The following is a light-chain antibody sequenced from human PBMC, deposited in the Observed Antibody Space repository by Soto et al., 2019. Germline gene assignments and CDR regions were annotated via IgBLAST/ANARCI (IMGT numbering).Light chain of an antibody. Sequence: QSALTQPASVSGSPGQSITISCTGTSSDVGSYNYVSWYQQLPGTAPKLLIYSNNQRPSGVPDRFSGSKSGTSASLAISGLQSEDEADYYCAAWDDSLTGKYVFGTGTKVTVL. J-gene: IGLJ1*01. V-gene: IGLV1-44*01. CDR2: SNN. CDR1: SSDVGSYNY. CDR3: AAWDDSLTGKYV.